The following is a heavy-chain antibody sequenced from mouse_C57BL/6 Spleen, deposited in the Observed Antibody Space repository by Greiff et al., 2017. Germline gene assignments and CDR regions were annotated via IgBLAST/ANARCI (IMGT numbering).Heavy chain of an antibody. V-gene: IGHV1-61*01. CDR2: IYPSDSET. CDR3: AYGGSYWYFDV. Sequence: QVQLQQPGAELVRPGSSVKLSCKASGYTFTSYWMDWVKQRPGQGLEWIGNIYPSDSETHYNQKFKDKATLTVDKSSSTAYMQLSSLTSEDSAVYYCAYGGSYWYFDVWGTGTTVTVSS. J-gene: IGHJ1*03. D-gene: IGHD1-1*02. CDR1: GYTFTSYW.